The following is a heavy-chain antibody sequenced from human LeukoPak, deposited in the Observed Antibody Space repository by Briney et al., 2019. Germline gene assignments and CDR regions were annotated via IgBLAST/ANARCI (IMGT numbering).Heavy chain of an antibody. CDR1: GFTFYDYT. J-gene: IGHJ6*02. D-gene: IGHD3-10*01. CDR2: ISWDGGST. CDR3: AKLWFGEGSPVYYYGMDV. V-gene: IGHV3-43*01. Sequence: GGSLRLSRAASGFTFYDYTMHWVRQAPGKGLEWVSLISWDGGSTYYADSVKGRFTISRDNSKNSLYLQMNSLRTEDTALYYCAKLWFGEGSPVYYYGMDVWGQGTTVTVSS.